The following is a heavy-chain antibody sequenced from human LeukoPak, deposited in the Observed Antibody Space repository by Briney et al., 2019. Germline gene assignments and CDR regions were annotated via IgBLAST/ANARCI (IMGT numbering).Heavy chain of an antibody. CDR2: IYYSGST. V-gene: IGHV4-31*03. CDR1: GGSISSGGYY. J-gene: IGHJ3*02. D-gene: IGHD3-22*01. CDR3: AGDAGGGPYYYDTRREDVDAFDI. Sequence: SETLSLTCTVSGGSISSGGYYWSWIRQHPGKGLEWIGYIYYSGSTYYNPSLKSRVTISVDTSKNQFSLKLSSVTAADTAVYYCAGDAGGGPYYYDTRREDVDAFDIWGQGTMVTVSS.